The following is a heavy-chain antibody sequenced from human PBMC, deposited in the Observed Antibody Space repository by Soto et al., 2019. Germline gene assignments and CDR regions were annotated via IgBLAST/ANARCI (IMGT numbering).Heavy chain of an antibody. D-gene: IGHD4-4*01. CDR2: INPLFRTP. Sequence: QVQLVQSGAEMKEPGSSVKVSCKTSGGTFSSSAISWLRQAPGQGLEWMGGINPLFRTPDYAQKFQGRVTIAADETTSTAYMELSRLRSEDTAAYYCARDNDRLQLGGNYYYILDVWGQGTTITVSS. CDR3: ARDNDRLQLGGNYYYILDV. CDR1: GGTFSSSA. V-gene: IGHV1-69*12. J-gene: IGHJ6*02.